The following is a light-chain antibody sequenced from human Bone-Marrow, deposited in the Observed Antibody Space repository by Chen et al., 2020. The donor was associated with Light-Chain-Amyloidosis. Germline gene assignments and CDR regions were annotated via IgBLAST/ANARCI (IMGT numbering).Light chain of an antibody. Sequence: EIVLTQSPGTVSLSPGERVTLSCRASQSVDSSYLAWYQQRPGQAPRLLIYGASSRTTGIPGRVSGSGSGTDFTLTISRLEPEDFAVYYCQQYGSSPQTFGQGTKVEIK. CDR3: QQYGSSPQT. CDR1: QSVDSSY. CDR2: GAS. J-gene: IGKJ1*01. V-gene: IGKV3-20*01.